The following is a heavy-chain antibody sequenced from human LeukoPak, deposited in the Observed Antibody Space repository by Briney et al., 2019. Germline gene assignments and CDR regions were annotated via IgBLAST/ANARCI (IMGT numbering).Heavy chain of an antibody. V-gene: IGHV1-69*06. Sequence: GASVKVSCKVSGYTLTELSMHWVRQAPGEGLEWMGGISPMFDTTRYAQNFQGRFTVTADKDTSTVYMDLSSLRSDDTAFYYCARRMRGLGGGFDIWGQGTMVTVSS. J-gene: IGHJ3*02. D-gene: IGHD3/OR15-3a*01. CDR2: ISPMFDTT. CDR3: ARRMRGLGGGFDI. CDR1: GYTLTELS.